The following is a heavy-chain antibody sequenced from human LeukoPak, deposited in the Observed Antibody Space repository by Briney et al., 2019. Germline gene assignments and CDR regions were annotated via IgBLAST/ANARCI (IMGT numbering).Heavy chain of an antibody. CDR2: IIPIFGTA. V-gene: IGHV1-69*13. J-gene: IGHJ6*02. CDR3: ARGFIFGVVTYYYYGMDV. D-gene: IGHD3-3*02. CDR1: GGTFISYA. Sequence: SVKVSCKASGGTFISYAISWVRQAPGQGLEWMGGIIPIFGTANYAQKFQGRVTITADESTSTAYMGLSSLRSEDTAVYYCARGFIFGVVTYYYYGMDVWGQGTTVTVSS.